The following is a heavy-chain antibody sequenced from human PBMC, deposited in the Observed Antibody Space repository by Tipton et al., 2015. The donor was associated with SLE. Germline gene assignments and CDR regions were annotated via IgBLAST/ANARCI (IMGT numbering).Heavy chain of an antibody. J-gene: IGHJ6*03. V-gene: IGHV4-59*08. CDR1: GGSMNDYY. CDR3: ATGTLVGSWYYYMDV. CDR2: IYYTGSS. D-gene: IGHD2-2*03. Sequence: TLSLTCTVSGGSMNDYYWSWIRQPPGKGLEWIGYIYYTGSSNHNPSLKGRVTISIDTSNNQFSLKLSSVTAADTAVYYCATGTLVGSWYYYMDVWGKGTTVTVSS.